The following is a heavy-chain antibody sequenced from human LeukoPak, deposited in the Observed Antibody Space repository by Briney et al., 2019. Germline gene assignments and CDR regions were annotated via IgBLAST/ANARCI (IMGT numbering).Heavy chain of an antibody. CDR2: ISSSTSYK. J-gene: IGHJ3*02. CDR3: ARGGYYGDDAFDI. D-gene: IGHD3-22*01. V-gene: IGHV3-21*01. CDR1: GFTFSSYS. Sequence: PGGSLRLSCAASGFTFSSYSMNWVRQAPGKGLEWVSSISSSTSYKYYADSMKGRFTISRDNAQNSLYLQMNSLRAEDTAVYYCARGGYYGDDAFDIWGQGTMVTVSS.